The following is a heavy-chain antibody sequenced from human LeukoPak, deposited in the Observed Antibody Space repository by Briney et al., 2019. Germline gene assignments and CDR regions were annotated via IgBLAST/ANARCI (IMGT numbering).Heavy chain of an antibody. D-gene: IGHD3-10*01. CDR2: ISGSGDSA. Sequence: GGSLRLSCAASGFTFSSYAMTWVRQAPGKGLEWVSAISGSGDSAYYADSVKGRFTISRDNSKNTLYLQMNSLRAEGTAVYYCARDGHYGSGSYYKGYFDYWGQGTLVTVSS. V-gene: IGHV3-23*01. CDR3: ARDGHYGSGSYYKGYFDY. CDR1: GFTFSSYA. J-gene: IGHJ4*02.